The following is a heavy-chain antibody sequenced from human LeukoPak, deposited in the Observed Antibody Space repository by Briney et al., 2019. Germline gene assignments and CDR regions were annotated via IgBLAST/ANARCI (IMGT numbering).Heavy chain of an antibody. CDR3: ARGIAHPLDY. CDR2: IIPIFGTA. D-gene: IGHD6-13*01. J-gene: IGHJ4*02. V-gene: IGHV1-69*13. CDR1: GGTFSSYA. Sequence: ASVKVSCKASGGTFSSYAISWVRQAPGQGLEWMGGIIPIFGTANYAQKFQGRVTITAGESTSTAYMELSSLRSEDTAVYYCARGIAHPLDYWGQGTLVTVSS.